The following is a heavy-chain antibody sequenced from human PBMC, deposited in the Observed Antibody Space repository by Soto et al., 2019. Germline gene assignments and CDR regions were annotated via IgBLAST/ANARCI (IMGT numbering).Heavy chain of an antibody. Sequence: GGSLRLSCAASGLTFSSYAMSWVRQAPGKGLEWVSAISGSGGSTYYADSVKGRFTISRDNSKNTLYLQMNSLRAEDTAVYYCAKDNGPYGDYGNWFDPWGQGTLVTVSS. V-gene: IGHV3-23*01. CDR1: GLTFSSYA. CDR3: AKDNGPYGDYGNWFDP. J-gene: IGHJ5*02. CDR2: ISGSGGST. D-gene: IGHD4-17*01.